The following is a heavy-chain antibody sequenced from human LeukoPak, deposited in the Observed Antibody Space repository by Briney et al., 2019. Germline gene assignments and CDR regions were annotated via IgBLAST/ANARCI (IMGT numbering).Heavy chain of an antibody. CDR3: ARGVPYYDILTGYSEILNWFDP. CDR1: GYTFTSYD. D-gene: IGHD3-9*01. J-gene: IGHJ5*02. Sequence: GASVKVSCKASGYTFTSYDINWVRQATGQGLEWMGWMNPNSGNTGYAQKLQGRVTMTRNTSISTAYMELSSLRSEDTAVYYCARGVPYYDILTGYSEILNWFDPWGQGTLVTVSS. V-gene: IGHV1-8*01. CDR2: MNPNSGNT.